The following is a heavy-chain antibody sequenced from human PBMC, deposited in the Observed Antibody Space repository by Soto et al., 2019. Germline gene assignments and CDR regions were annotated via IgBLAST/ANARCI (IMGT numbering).Heavy chain of an antibody. CDR2: IIPIFGTA. J-gene: IGHJ6*02. Sequence: PVKVSCKASGGTFSSYAISWARQAPGQGLEWMGGIIPIFGTANYAQKFQGRVTITADESTSTAYMELSSLRSEDTAVYYCARLKAGSSSPWGSYYYYGMDVWGQGTTVTV. V-gene: IGHV1-69*13. CDR3: ARLKAGSSSPWGSYYYYGMDV. CDR1: GGTFSSYA. D-gene: IGHD6-6*01.